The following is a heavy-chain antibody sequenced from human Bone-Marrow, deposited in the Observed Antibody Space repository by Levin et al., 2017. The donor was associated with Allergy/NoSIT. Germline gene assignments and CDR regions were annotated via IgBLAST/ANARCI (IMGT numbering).Heavy chain of an antibody. D-gene: IGHD6-13*01. CDR1: GGSISSGGYS. CDR3: ARATGYSSSWYVGYFDY. CDR2: IYHSGST. Sequence: SETLSLTCAVSGGSISSGGYSWSWIRQPPGKGLEWIGYIYHSGSTYYNPSLKSRVTISVDRSKNQFSLKLSSVTAADTAVYYCARATGYSSSWYVGYFDYWGQGTLVTVSS. V-gene: IGHV4-30-2*01. J-gene: IGHJ4*02.